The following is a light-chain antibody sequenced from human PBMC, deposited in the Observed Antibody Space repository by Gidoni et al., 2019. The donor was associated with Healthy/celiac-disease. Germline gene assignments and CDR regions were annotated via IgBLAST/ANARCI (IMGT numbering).Light chain of an antibody. CDR2: GAS. Sequence: ELVLTQSPGTLSLSPGERATLSCRASQSVSSSYLAWYQQKPGQAHRLLIYGASSRATGIPDRFSGSGSGTDFSLTISRLEPEDFAVYYCQQYGSSRLTFGGGTKVEIK. V-gene: IGKV3-20*01. CDR3: QQYGSSRLT. J-gene: IGKJ4*01. CDR1: QSVSSSY.